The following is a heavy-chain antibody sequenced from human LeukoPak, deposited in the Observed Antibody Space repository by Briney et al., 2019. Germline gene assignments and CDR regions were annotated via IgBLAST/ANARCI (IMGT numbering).Heavy chain of an antibody. J-gene: IGHJ4*02. CDR1: GFSFGSYA. V-gene: IGHV3-23*01. CDR2: ISGSGGST. D-gene: IGHD3-10*01. Sequence: PGGSLRLSCAASGFSFGSYALSWVRQAPGKGLQWVSAISGSGGSTYHADSVKGRFTISRDNSKNTLYLQMNSLRAEDTAVYYCARGRITMVRGVMDYFDYWGQGTLVTVSS. CDR3: ARGRITMVRGVMDYFDY.